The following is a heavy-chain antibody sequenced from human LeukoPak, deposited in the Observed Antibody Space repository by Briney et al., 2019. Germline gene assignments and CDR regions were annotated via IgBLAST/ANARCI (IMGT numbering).Heavy chain of an antibody. CDR3: ARVVRYSSGPLTDLFPYSFDY. J-gene: IGHJ4*02. CDR1: GYTFTNYA. D-gene: IGHD6-19*01. V-gene: IGHV1-3*03. CDR2: INAGHGNT. Sequence: ASVKVSCKASGYTFTNYAMHWVRQAPGQRLEWMGWINAGHGNTKYSQEFQGRVTITRDTYASTAYMELSSLRSEYTAVYYCARVVRYSSGPLTDLFPYSFDYGGQGTLVTVSS.